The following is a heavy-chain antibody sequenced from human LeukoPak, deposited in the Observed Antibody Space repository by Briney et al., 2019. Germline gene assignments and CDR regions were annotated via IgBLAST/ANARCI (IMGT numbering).Heavy chain of an antibody. J-gene: IGHJ6*02. CDR1: GGSISCHY. D-gene: IGHD3-16*01. V-gene: IGHV4-59*11. Sequence: SETLSLTCTVSGGSISCHYWTWIRQPPGKGLEWIGQIHYSGRPDYKPSLKSRVTISVDTSKNQLSLKVTSVTGADTAVYYCTRFGVDYDMDVWGQGTTVTVSS. CDR3: TRFGVDYDMDV. CDR2: IHYSGRP.